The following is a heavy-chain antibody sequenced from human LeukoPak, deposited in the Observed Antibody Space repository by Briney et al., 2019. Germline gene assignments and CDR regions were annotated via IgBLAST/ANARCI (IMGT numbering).Heavy chain of an antibody. V-gene: IGHV4-4*07. J-gene: IGHJ2*01. CDR2: IYHSGST. CDR3: ARVALGYCSSTSCYEYWYFDL. Sequence: SETLSLTCTVSGGSISSYYWSWIRQPAGKGLEWIGSIYHSGSTYYNPSLKSRVTISVDRSKNQFSLKLSSVTAADTAVYYCARVALGYCSSTSCYEYWYFDLWGRGTLVTVSS. CDR1: GGSISSYY. D-gene: IGHD2-2*01.